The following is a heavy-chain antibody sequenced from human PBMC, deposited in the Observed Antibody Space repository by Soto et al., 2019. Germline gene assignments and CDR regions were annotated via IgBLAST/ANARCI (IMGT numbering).Heavy chain of an antibody. D-gene: IGHD2-2*01. Sequence: TLSLTCAFFCISIPSGVYSWSWIRQPPGKGLEWIGYIYHSGSTYYNPSLKSRVTISVDRSKNQFSLKLSSVTAADTAVYYCARVPDRWGQGTLVTVS. CDR2: IYHSGST. J-gene: IGHJ5*02. V-gene: IGHV4-30-2*01. CDR3: ARVPDR. CDR1: CISIPSGVYS.